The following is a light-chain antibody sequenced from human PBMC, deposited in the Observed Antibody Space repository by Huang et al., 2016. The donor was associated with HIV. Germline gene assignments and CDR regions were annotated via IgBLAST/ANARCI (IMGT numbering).Light chain of an antibody. CDR1: QGISNS. J-gene: IGKJ1*01. CDR3: QQYWSTPPAT. Sequence: DIQMTQSPSSLPASVGDRVTITCRASQGISNSLAWYQQMPGKAPKLLLYAASKLESGVPSRFSGSASGTDYTLTISSLQPEDFATYYCQQYWSTPPATFGQGTKVEIK. V-gene: IGKV1-NL1*01. CDR2: AAS.